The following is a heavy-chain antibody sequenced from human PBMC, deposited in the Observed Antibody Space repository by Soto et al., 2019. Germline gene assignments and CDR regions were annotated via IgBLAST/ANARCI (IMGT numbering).Heavy chain of an antibody. J-gene: IGHJ4*02. V-gene: IGHV3-30*18. D-gene: IGHD1-1*01. CDR2: ISYDGSNK. CDR3: AKDSHWAINSRTYDY. Sequence: PGGSLRLSCAASGFTFSSYGMHGVRQAPGKGLEWVAVISYDGSNKYYADSVKGRFTISRDNSKNTLYLQMNSLRAEDTAVYYCAKDSHWAINSRTYDYWGQGTLITVSS. CDR1: GFTFSSYG.